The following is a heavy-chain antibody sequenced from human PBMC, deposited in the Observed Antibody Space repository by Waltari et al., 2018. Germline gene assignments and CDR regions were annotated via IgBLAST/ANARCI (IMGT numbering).Heavy chain of an antibody. CDR1: GGSISSSTYY. D-gene: IGHD4-4*01. Sequence: QLQLQESGPGLVKPSQTLSLTCTVSGGSISSSTYYWSWIRQPPGKGLEWSGSIYYSGSTYYNPSLKSRVTISVDTSKNQFSLKLSSVTAADTAVYYATVTTSYYYMDVWGKGTTVTVSS. V-gene: IGHV4-39*01. J-gene: IGHJ6*03. CDR3: TVTTSYYYMDV. CDR2: IYYSGST.